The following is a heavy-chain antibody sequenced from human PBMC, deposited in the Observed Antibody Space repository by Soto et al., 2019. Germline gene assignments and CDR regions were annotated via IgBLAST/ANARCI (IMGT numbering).Heavy chain of an antibody. J-gene: IGHJ6*02. Sequence: PGESLKISCRGSGYSFTNYWIGWVRQMPGKGPEWMGIIYPGDSNTRYSPSFQGQVTISADKSISTAYLQWSSLKASDTAIYYCARLAGGNYYYGMDSWGPGTTVTVSS. V-gene: IGHV5-51*01. CDR3: ARLAGGNYYYGMDS. CDR2: IYPGDSNT. CDR1: GYSFTNYW. D-gene: IGHD3-16*01.